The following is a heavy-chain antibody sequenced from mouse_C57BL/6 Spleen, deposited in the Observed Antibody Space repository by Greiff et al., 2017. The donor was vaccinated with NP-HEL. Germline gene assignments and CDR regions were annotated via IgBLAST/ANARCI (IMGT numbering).Heavy chain of an antibody. D-gene: IGHD1-1*01. J-gene: IGHJ2*01. CDR3: AGDDDECSC. Sequence: EVQLQQSGPELVKPGASVKISCKASGYTFTDYYMNWVKQSHGKSLEWIGDINPNNGGTSYNQKFKGKATLTVDKSSSTAYVELRSLTSEDSAVYYCAGDDDECSCWGQGTTLTVSS. V-gene: IGHV1-26*01. CDR1: GYTFTDYY. CDR2: INPNNGGT.